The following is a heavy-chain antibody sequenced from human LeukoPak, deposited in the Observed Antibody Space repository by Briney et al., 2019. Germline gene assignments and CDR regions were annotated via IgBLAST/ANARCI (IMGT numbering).Heavy chain of an antibody. Sequence: QPGGSLRLTCAASGFTYSRYWMHWVRQVPGKGLVWVARIKGDESYTFYADSVKGRFTISRDNAKNTLYLQMNSLRAEDTAVYYCASQADSAYGDYNWGQGTLLT. V-gene: IGHV3-74*01. D-gene: IGHD4-17*01. CDR3: ASQADSAYGDYN. J-gene: IGHJ4*02. CDR1: GFTYSRYW. CDR2: IKGDESYT.